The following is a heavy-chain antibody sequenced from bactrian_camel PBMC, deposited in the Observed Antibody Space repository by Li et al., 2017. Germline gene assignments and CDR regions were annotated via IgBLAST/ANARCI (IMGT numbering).Heavy chain of an antibody. J-gene: IGHJ4*01. D-gene: IGHD2*01. Sequence: VQLVESGGGSVPAGGSLRLSCVTSGSIYSECTMGWYRQAPGKEREGVADIYSGGGITTYANSVKGRFTISQDSAKNTVYLQMSSLKPEDTAMYYCAANRRPWCPGLSQSEYTDWGQGTQVT. CDR3: AANRRPWCPGLSQSEYTD. CDR2: IYSGGGIT. V-gene: IGHV3S54*01. CDR1: GSIYSECT.